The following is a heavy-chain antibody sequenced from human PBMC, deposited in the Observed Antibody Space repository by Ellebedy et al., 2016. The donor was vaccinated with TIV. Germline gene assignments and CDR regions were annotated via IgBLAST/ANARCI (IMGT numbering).Heavy chain of an antibody. CDR2: ITHSGST. Sequence: MPSETLSLTCAVYGGSFSGYYWSWIRQPPGKGLEWIGEITHSGSTNYNPSLKSRVTISVDTSKSQFSLQLSSVAAADTAVYYCARGRPAVVGALNYGLDVWGQGTTVTVSS. V-gene: IGHV4-34*01. D-gene: IGHD6-19*01. J-gene: IGHJ6*02. CDR1: GGSFSGYY. CDR3: ARGRPAVVGALNYGLDV.